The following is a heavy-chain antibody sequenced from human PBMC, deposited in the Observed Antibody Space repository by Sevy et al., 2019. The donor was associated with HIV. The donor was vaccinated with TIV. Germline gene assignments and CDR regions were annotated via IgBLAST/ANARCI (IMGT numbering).Heavy chain of an antibody. D-gene: IGHD6-19*01. CDR2: IYHSGST. Sequence: SETLSLTCTVSGYSINSGYYWGWIRQPPGKGLEWIGSIYHSGSTYYNPSLKSRVTISVDTSKNQFSLKLGSVTAADTAVYYCARDSRDYSSGWSFYYYYYGMDVWGQGTTVTVSS. CDR1: GYSINSGYY. V-gene: IGHV4-38-2*02. CDR3: ARDSRDYSSGWSFYYYYYGMDV. J-gene: IGHJ6*02.